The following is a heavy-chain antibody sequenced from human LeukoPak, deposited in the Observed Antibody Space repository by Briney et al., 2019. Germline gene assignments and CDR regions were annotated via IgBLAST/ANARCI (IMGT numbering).Heavy chain of an antibody. Sequence: GGSLRLSCAASGFTFSSYGMHWVRQAPGKGLEWVAVISYDGSNKYYADSVKGRFTISRDNSKNTLYLQMNSLRAEDTAVYYCAKEGDGQSYFDYWGQGTLVTVSS. J-gene: IGHJ4*02. V-gene: IGHV3-30*18. CDR2: ISYDGSNK. D-gene: IGHD5-24*01. CDR3: AKEGDGQSYFDY. CDR1: GFTFSSYG.